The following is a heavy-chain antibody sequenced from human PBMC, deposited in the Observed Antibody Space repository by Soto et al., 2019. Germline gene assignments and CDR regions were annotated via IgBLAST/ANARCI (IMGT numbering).Heavy chain of an antibody. J-gene: IGHJ4*02. D-gene: IGHD2-15*01. Sequence: QVQLQESGPGLVKPSQTLSLTCTVSGGCISSGGYYWSWIRQHPGKGLEWIGYIYYSGSTYYNPSLNTRLTISVDTSKNQFSLKLSSVTAADRSVYYCARDLYCSGATCSYFDYWGQGTLVTVSS. CDR3: ARDLYCSGATCSYFDY. CDR2: IYYSGST. CDR1: GGCISSGGYY. V-gene: IGHV4-31*03.